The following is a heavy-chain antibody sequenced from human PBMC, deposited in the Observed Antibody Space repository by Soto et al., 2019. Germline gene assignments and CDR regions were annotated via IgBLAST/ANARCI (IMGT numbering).Heavy chain of an antibody. CDR2: IFSNDEK. V-gene: IGHV2-26*01. Sequence: QVTLKESGPVLVKPTETLTLTCTVSGFSLSNARMGVSWIRQPPGKALEWLAHIFSNDEKSYSTSLKSRLTISKDTSNSQVVLTMTNMDPVDTATYYCARVYSSSSYGMDVWGQGTTVTVSS. J-gene: IGHJ6*02. CDR3: ARVYSSSSYGMDV. D-gene: IGHD6-6*01. CDR1: GFSLSNARMG.